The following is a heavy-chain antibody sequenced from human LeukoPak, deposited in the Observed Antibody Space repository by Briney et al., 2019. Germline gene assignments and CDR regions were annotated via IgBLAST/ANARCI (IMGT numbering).Heavy chain of an antibody. J-gene: IGHJ4*02. CDR3: ARGRDSRGYQYKGFDC. Sequence: PSETLSLTCTVSGGSTNSSSYYWGWVRQPPGKGLEWIGSMYYRGSTCYNPSLKSRVTISVDTSKNQFSLKLSSVTAADTAVYYCARGRDSRGYQYKGFDCWGQGTLVTVSS. CDR2: MYYRGST. D-gene: IGHD3-22*01. CDR1: GGSTNSSSYY. V-gene: IGHV4-39*07.